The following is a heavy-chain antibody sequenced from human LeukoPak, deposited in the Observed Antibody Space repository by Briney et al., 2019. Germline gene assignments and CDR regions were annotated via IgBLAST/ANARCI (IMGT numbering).Heavy chain of an antibody. CDR2: INPSAGSA. D-gene: IGHD5-18*01. CDR3: ARGHAYSYLDY. V-gene: IGHV1-46*01. CDR1: GYTFTSYY. J-gene: IGHJ4*02. Sequence: GAAGKVSCKASGYTFTSYYIHWGRQAPGQGLEWMGIINPSAGSASCAQKFQGRVTMTSDTSTSTVYMELSSLRSEDTAMYYCARGHAYSYLDYWGQGTLVTVSS.